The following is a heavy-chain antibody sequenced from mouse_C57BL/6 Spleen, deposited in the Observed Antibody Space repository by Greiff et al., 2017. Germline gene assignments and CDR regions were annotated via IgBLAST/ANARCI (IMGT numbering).Heavy chain of an antibody. D-gene: IGHD1-1*01. CDR1: GYTFTSYW. J-gene: IGHJ2*01. CDR2: IHPNSGST. Sequence: QVQLKQPGAELVKPGASVKLSCKASGYTFTSYWMHWVKQRPGQGLEWIGMIHPNSGSTNYNEKFKSKATLTVDKSSSTAYMQLSSLTSEDSAVYYCARRLRSYFGYWGQGTTLTVSS. CDR3: ARRLRSYFGY. V-gene: IGHV1-64*01.